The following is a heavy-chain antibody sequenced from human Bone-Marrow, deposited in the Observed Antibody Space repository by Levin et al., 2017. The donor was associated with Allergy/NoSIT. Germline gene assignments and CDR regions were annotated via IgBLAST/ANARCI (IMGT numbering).Heavy chain of an antibody. D-gene: IGHD3-10*01. Sequence: GGSLRLSCAAIGFTFDDHGMSWVRQAPGKGLERVAFINWNGGSTAYAGSVKGRFTISRDNANNSLYLQMNSLRVEDTAVFYCARGALLTDAFDIWGKGVMVTVSS. CDR3: ARGALLTDAFDI. CDR1: GFTFDDHG. J-gene: IGHJ3*02. CDR2: INWNGGST. V-gene: IGHV3-20*04.